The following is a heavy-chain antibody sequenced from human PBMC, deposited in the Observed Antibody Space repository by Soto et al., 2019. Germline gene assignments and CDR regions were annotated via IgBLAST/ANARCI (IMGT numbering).Heavy chain of an antibody. CDR3: VRPYCSDECDHNWFDS. CDR2: IKGDGSDI. V-gene: IGHV3-9*01. CDR1: GFTFDDYA. J-gene: IGHJ5*01. Sequence: QPGGSLRLSCAASGFTFDDYAMRWVRQAPGKGLEWVSGIKGDGSDIRYVESVKARFTISRDNAKNTLYLQMNGLTGDDTAVYYCVRPYCSDECDHNWFDSWGRGTLVTVS. D-gene: IGHD2-15*01.